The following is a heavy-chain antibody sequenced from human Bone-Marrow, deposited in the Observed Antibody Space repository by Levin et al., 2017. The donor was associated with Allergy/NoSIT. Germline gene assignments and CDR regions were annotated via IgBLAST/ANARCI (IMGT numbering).Heavy chain of an antibody. J-gene: IGHJ4*02. CDR1: GFTFSNNW. D-gene: IGHD3-16*01. Sequence: GGSLRLSCAASGFTFSNNWMHWVRQTPGKALLWVSRINGDGSVTTYADSVKGRFTISRDNAKNTLSLQLNSLRAEDTAVYYCTRGLSTSSNWGQGTLVTVSS. CDR3: TRGLSTSSN. V-gene: IGHV3-74*03. CDR2: INGDGSVT.